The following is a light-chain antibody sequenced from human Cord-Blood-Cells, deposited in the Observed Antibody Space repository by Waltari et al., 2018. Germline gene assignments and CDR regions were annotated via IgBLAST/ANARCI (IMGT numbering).Light chain of an antibody. Sequence: SYELTQPPSVSVSPGQTAXXXXSXDKLXDKYACWYQQKPGQSPVLVIYQDSKRPSGIPERFSGSNSGNTATLTISGTQAMDEADYYCQAWDSSTVVFGGGTKLTVL. CDR3: QAWDSSTVV. V-gene: IGLV3-1*01. J-gene: IGLJ2*01. CDR1: KLXDKY. CDR2: QDS.